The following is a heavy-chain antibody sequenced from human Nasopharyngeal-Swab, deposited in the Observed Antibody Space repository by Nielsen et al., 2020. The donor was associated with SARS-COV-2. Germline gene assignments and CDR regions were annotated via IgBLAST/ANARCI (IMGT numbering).Heavy chain of an antibody. D-gene: IGHD1-7*01. CDR2: IYYSGST. V-gene: IGHV4-59*01. CDR3: ARGGPGLELFSRFDP. Sequence: CQAPGRGLEWIGYIYYSGSTNYNPSLKSRVTISVDTSKNQFSLKLSSVTAADTAVYYCARGGPGLELFSRFDPWGQGTLVTVSS. J-gene: IGHJ5*02.